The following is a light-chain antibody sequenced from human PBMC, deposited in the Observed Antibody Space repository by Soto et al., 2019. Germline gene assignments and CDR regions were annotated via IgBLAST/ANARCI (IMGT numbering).Light chain of an antibody. J-gene: IGKJ3*01. CDR1: QSVTASD. V-gene: IGKV3-20*01. Sequence: IVLTQSPGTLSLSPGERASLSCRASQSVTASDLAWYQQKPGQVPRLLIFGASSRATGIPDRFSGSGSGTDFTLTISRLQPGDLAVYYCQQYGSSPFTFGHGTNVDIK. CDR3: QQYGSSPFT. CDR2: GAS.